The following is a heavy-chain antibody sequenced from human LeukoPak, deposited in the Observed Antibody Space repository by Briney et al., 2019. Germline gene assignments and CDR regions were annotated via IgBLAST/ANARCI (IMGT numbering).Heavy chain of an antibody. V-gene: IGHV1-46*01. CDR2: INPSGGST. Sequence: GASVKVSCKASGYTFTSYYMHWVRQAPGQGLEWMGIINPSGGSTSYAQKFQGRVTMTRDTSTSTVYMELSSLRSEDTAVYYCARDLSYYYDSSGRGFDYWGQGTLVTVSS. J-gene: IGHJ4*02. CDR3: ARDLSYYYDSSGRGFDY. D-gene: IGHD3-22*01. CDR1: GYTFTSYY.